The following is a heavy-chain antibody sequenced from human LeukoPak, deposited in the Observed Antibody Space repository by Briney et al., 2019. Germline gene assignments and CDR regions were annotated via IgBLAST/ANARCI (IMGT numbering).Heavy chain of an antibody. J-gene: IGHJ4*02. CDR2: ISGSGGST. Sequence: SGGSLRLSCAASGFTFSSHWMHWVRQAPGKGLEWVSAISGSGGSTYYADSVKGRFTISRDNSKNTLYLQMNSLRAEDTAVYYCAKDILTTVVTFWNYWGQGTLVTVSS. V-gene: IGHV3-23*01. CDR3: AKDILTTVVTFWNY. D-gene: IGHD4-23*01. CDR1: GFTFSSHW.